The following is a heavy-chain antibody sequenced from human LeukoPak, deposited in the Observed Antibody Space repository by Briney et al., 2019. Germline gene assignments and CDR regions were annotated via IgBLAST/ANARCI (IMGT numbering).Heavy chain of an antibody. CDR2: ISGSGGIT. V-gene: IGHV3-23*01. J-gene: IGHJ4*02. Sequence: PGGSLRLSCAASGFTFSSYAMTWVRQAPGKGLEWVSAISGSGGITNYADSVKGRFTISRDNSKNTLYLQMSSLRAEDTAVYYCARADSQLVRPPFDYWGQGTLVTVSS. D-gene: IGHD6-13*01. CDR3: ARADSQLVRPPFDY. CDR1: GFTFSSYA.